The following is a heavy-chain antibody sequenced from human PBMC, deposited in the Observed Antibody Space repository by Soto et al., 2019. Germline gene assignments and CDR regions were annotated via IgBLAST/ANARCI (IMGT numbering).Heavy chain of an antibody. CDR2: ASYDGTNK. V-gene: IGHV3-30*04. J-gene: IGHJ4*02. CDR3: ARDTRYSSGWYAN. Sequence: PGGSLRLSCAASGFTLSGYVLHWVRQAPGKGLEWVAVASYDGTNKYYAGSVEGRFFISRDNSKNTLYLQMNSLRVEDSAMYYCARDTRYSSGWYANWGQGTLVTVSS. CDR1: GFTLSGYV. D-gene: IGHD6-19*01.